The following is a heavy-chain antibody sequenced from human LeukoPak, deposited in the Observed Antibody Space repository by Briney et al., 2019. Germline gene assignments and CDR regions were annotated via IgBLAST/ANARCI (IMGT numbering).Heavy chain of an antibody. CDR3: ARDLTSIQLSTRFDP. D-gene: IGHD5-18*01. J-gene: IGHJ5*02. CDR1: GYTFTSYY. Sequence: GASVKVSCKASGYTFTSYYMHWVRQATGQGLEWMGIINPSGGSTSYAQKFQGRVTMTRDMSTSTVYMELSSLRSEDTAVYYCARDLTSIQLSTRFDPWGQGTLVTVSS. V-gene: IGHV1-46*01. CDR2: INPSGGST.